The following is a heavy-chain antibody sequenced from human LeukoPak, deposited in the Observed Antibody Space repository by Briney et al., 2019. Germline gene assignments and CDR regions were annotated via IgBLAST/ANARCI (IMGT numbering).Heavy chain of an antibody. V-gene: IGHV1-69*13. Sequence: SVKVSCKSSGGTFTDYAFSWVRQAPGQGLEWMGGIIPIFASAIYVQKFQGRLTIVADESTSTAYMELSSLRSEDTAVYYCARGPFYYDTRDYYYYYHYMDVWGKGTTVTVSS. CDR3: ARGPFYYDTRDYYYYYHYMDV. CDR2: IIPIFASA. D-gene: IGHD3-22*01. CDR1: GGTFTDYA. J-gene: IGHJ6*03.